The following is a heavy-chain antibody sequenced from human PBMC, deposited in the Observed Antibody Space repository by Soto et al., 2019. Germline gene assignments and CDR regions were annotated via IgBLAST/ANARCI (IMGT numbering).Heavy chain of an antibody. CDR1: GDSISDYC. Sequence: SETLSLTCTVSGDSISDYCWSWIRQPPGKGLEWIGYIFKTGSTNYNPSLKSRLTISVDTSKNQFSLKLSSMTAADTAVYYCARAGYGSVSYFAYWGQGTPVTVSS. CDR2: IFKTGST. J-gene: IGHJ4*02. D-gene: IGHD3-10*01. CDR3: ARAGYGSVSYFAY. V-gene: IGHV4-59*01.